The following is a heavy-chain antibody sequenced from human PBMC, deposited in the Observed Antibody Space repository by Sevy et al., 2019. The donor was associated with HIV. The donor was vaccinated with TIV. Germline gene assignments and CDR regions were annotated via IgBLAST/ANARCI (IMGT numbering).Heavy chain of an antibody. CDR2: ISYDGNNK. CDR3: AKDHNLWSEGGFLHH. J-gene: IGHJ1*01. V-gene: IGHV3-30*18. Sequence: GGSLRLSCAASGFTFSSYAIHWDRQTPGKGLEWVAVISYDGNNKYYADSVKGRFTVSRDNSKNTLYAQMNSLRAEDTAVYYCAKDHNLWSEGGFLHHWGQGTLVTVSS. CDR1: GFTFSSYA. D-gene: IGHD3-10*01.